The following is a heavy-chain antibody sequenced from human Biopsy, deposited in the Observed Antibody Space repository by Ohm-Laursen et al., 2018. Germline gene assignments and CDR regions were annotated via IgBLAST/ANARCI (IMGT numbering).Heavy chain of an antibody. CDR1: GGTFSGYY. CDR2: INPRVST. CDR3: ARAVDYYDPYYYYGLDV. D-gene: IGHD3-16*01. Sequence: TLSLTCAVYGGTFSGYYLSWIRQPPGQGLEWIGEINPRVSTNYNPSLKSRVTISIDTSKNQSSLKLRTVTAADTAVYYCARAVDYYDPYYYYGLDVWGQGTTVTVSS. V-gene: IGHV4-34*01. J-gene: IGHJ6*02.